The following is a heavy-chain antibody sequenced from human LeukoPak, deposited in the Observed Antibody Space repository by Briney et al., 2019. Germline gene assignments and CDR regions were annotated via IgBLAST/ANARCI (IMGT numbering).Heavy chain of an antibody. Sequence: PGGSLRLSCAASGFTFSSYHMNWVRQAPGKGLEWVSVVYSGGSRYYADSVKGRFTISRDDAKNSLYLQMNSLRAEDTAVYYCARSSPNDYDSSGYYSHYDYWGQGTLVTVSS. CDR1: GFTFSSYH. CDR3: ARSSPNDYDSSGYYSHYDY. D-gene: IGHD3-22*01. V-gene: IGHV3-66*01. CDR2: VYSGGSR. J-gene: IGHJ4*02.